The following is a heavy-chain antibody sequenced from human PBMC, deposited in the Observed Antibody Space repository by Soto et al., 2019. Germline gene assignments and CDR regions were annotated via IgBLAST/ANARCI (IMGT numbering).Heavy chain of an antibody. CDR2: IYYSGST. Sequence: PSETLALTCTVSGGSISSSSYFWGWIRQPPGKGLEWIGSIYYSGSTYYKPSLKSRVTVSVDPSKNQFSLKLGSVTAADTAVYYCARNGDGSSSGCRVGGFGPWGRGTLVTVSS. CDR3: ARNGDGSSSGCRVGGFGP. D-gene: IGHD3-22*01. J-gene: IGHJ5*02. CDR1: GGSISSSSYF. V-gene: IGHV4-39*01.